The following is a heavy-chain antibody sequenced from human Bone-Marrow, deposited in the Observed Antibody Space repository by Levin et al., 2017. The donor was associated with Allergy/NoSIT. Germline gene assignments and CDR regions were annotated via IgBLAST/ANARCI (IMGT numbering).Heavy chain of an antibody. D-gene: IGHD3-9*01. CDR3: AKDFDGDAFDI. CDR1: GFTFSSYG. CDR2: ISYDGSNK. V-gene: IGHV3-30*18. J-gene: IGHJ3*02. Sequence: SGGSLRLSCAASGFTFSSYGMHWVRQAPGKGLEWVAVISYDGSNKYYADSVKGRFTISRDNSKNTLYLQMNSLRAEDTAVYYCAKDFDGDAFDIWGQGTMVTVSS.